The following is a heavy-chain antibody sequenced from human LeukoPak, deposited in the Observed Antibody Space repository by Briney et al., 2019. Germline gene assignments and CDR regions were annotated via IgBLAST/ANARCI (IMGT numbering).Heavy chain of an antibody. CDR2: IYYTGTT. CDR1: GGSISSYY. Sequence: SETLSLTCTVSGGSISSYYWSWIRQPPGKALEWIGYIYYTGTTKYNPSLKSRATISVDTSKNQFSLKLTSVTAADTALFFCARGYDIDVWGQGTTVTVSS. CDR3: ARGYDIDV. J-gene: IGHJ6*02. V-gene: IGHV4-59*01.